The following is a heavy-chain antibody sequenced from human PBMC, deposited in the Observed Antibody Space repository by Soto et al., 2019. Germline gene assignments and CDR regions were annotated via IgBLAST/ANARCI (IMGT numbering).Heavy chain of an antibody. J-gene: IGHJ4*02. CDR3: ARYLTRYSSGWYLHDY. Sequence: PSETLSLTCAVYGGSFSGYYWSWIRQPPGKGLEWIGEINHSGSTNYNPSLKSRVTISVDTSKNQFSLKLSSVTAADTAVYYCARYLTRYSSGWYLHDYWGQGTLVTVSS. D-gene: IGHD6-19*01. CDR2: INHSGST. CDR1: GGSFSGYY. V-gene: IGHV4-34*01.